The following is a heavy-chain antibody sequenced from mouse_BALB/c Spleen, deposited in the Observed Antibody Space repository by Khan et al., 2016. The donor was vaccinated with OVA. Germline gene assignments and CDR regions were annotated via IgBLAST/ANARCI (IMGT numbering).Heavy chain of an antibody. Sequence: VQLKESGPGLVAPSQSLSITCTVSGFSLSRYHIHWVRQPPGKGLEWLGMIWGGGGTDYNSTLKSRLSISKDNSKSQVFLKMNSLQTDDSAMYYCARAYYRYDGYYAMDYWGQGTSVTVSS. J-gene: IGHJ4*01. V-gene: IGHV2-6-4*01. CDR1: GFSLSRYH. D-gene: IGHD2-14*01. CDR2: IWGGGGT. CDR3: ARAYYRYDGYYAMDY.